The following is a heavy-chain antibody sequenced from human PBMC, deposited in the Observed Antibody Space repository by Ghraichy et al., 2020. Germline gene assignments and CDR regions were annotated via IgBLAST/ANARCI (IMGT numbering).Heavy chain of an antibody. Sequence: GGSLRLSCAASGFTVSSNYMSWVRQAPGKGLEWVSVIYSGGSTYYADSVKGRFTISRDNSKNTLYLQMNSLRAEDTAVYYCAGEAYCGGDCYKTGGAFDIWGQGTMVTVSS. D-gene: IGHD2-21*02. V-gene: IGHV3-53*01. CDR1: GFTVSSNY. J-gene: IGHJ3*02. CDR3: AGEAYCGGDCYKTGGAFDI. CDR2: IYSGGST.